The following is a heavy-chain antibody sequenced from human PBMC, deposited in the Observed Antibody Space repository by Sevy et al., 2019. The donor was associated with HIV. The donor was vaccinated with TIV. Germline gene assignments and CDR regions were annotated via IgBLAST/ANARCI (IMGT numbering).Heavy chain of an antibody. D-gene: IGHD4-17*01. CDR1: GFTFSIYW. CDR3: ARDWGDDFDDRRASYYYFYGMDV. V-gene: IGHV3-7*01. Sequence: GGSLRLSCAASGFTFSIYWMTWVRQAPGKGLEWVANIKQDGSEKYYVDSVKGRFTISRDNAKNSLYLQRNSLRADDMAVYYCARDWGDDFDDRRASYYYFYGMDVWGQGTTVTVSS. J-gene: IGHJ6*02. CDR2: IKQDGSEK.